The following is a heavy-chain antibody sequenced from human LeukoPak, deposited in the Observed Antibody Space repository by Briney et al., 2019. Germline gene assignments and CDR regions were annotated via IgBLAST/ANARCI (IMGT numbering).Heavy chain of an antibody. J-gene: IGHJ3*02. CDR3: TREDCSGGSCYKGAFDI. D-gene: IGHD2-15*01. V-gene: IGHV3-30*04. Sequence: EGSLRRSSAASGFTCSNYAMHLLRQAPGKLLERVAVISYDGTNYYYAHTVKGRFTISRYNSKNTLNLQINSLRAEDTSFYYCTREDCSGGSCYKGAFDIWGQGKMVTVSS. CDR1: GFTCSNYA. CDR2: ISYDGTNY.